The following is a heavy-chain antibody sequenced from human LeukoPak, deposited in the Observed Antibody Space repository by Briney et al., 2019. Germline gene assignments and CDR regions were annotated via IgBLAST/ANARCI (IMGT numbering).Heavy chain of an antibody. CDR3: AREDAGGTYSFDY. D-gene: IGHD1-26*01. CDR1: GFTVSSNF. V-gene: IGHV3-66*01. J-gene: IGHJ4*02. CDR2: IYTSGIT. Sequence: GGSLRLSCVVSGFTVSSNFMSWVRQAPGKGPEWVSVIYTSGITYYADSVRGRFTISRDNSKNTLYLQMDSLTAEDTAVYYCAREDAGGTYSFDYWGQGTQVTVSS.